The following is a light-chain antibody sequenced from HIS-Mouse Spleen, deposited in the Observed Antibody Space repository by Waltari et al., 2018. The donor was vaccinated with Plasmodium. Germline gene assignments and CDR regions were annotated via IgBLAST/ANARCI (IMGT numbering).Light chain of an antibody. V-gene: IGLV2-14*03. Sequence: QSALTQPASVSGSPGQSSTISSTGTSSDVDRYNYVPWYQQHPGKAPKPIIYDHSNRPSGVSNRFSGSKSGNTASLTISGLQAEDAADYYCSSYTSSSTLVFGGGTKLTVL. CDR2: DHS. J-gene: IGLJ2*01. CDR3: SSYTSSSTLV. CDR1: SSDVDRYNY.